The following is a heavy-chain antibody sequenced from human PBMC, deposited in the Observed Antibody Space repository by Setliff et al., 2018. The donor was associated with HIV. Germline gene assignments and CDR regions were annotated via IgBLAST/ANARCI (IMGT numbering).Heavy chain of an antibody. V-gene: IGHV4-34*01. Sequence: SETLSLTCAVYGGSFSGYYWSWIRQPPGKGLEWIGEINHDRTTNYNPSLKSRVTISVDTSKNQFSLTLNSVTAADTAVYYCARTYSSNWYIDYWGQGTLVTVSS. CDR1: GGSFSGYY. D-gene: IGHD6-13*01. J-gene: IGHJ4*02. CDR2: INHDRTT. CDR3: ARTYSSNWYIDY.